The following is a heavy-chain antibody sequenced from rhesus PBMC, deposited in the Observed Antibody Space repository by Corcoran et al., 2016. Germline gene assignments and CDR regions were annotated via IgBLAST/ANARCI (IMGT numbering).Heavy chain of an antibody. V-gene: IGHV3S42*01. J-gene: IGHJ4*01. Sequence: EVQLVESGGGLAKPGGSLRLSCAASGFTFSRYWMHWVRQTPGKGLVCISAINSGGGSTYYAESVKCRFTSARDNSKNTLVLQMNSLRAEDTAVYYCAKDRGIAAGRFDYWGQGVLVTVSS. CDR1: GFTFSRYW. CDR3: AKDRGIAAGRFDY. CDR2: INSGGGST. D-gene: IGHD6-13*01.